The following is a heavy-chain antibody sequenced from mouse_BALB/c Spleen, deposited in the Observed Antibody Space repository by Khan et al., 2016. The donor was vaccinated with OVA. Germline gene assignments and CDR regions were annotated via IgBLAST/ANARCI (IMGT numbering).Heavy chain of an antibody. V-gene: IGHV14-1*02. J-gene: IGHJ2*01. Sequence: VQLQQPGTELVRPGALVRLSCTASGFNIKDYYIHWVKQRPDQGLEWIGWIDPENGNTIYDPKFQGKASITADTSSNTAYLQLSSLTSEDTAVYYGPRSFLLYFDYWGQGTTLTVSS. CDR1: GFNIKDYY. CDR3: PRSFLLYFDY. CDR2: IDPENGNT.